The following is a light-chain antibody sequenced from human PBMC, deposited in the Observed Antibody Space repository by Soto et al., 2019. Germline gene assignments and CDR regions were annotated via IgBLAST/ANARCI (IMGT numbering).Light chain of an antibody. V-gene: IGKV1-39*01. CDR1: QSISNH. CDR2: GAS. CDR3: QQSYSTTWT. Sequence: DIQMTQSPSSLSASVEDRVIITCRASQSISNHLNWYQQKPGKAPKLLIYGASSLQSGVPSRFSGSGSETDFTLTISSLQPEHFATYSCQQSYSTTWTFGQGTKVDI. J-gene: IGKJ1*01.